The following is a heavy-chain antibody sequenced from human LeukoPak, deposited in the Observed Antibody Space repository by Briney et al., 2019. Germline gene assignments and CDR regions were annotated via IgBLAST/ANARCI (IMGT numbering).Heavy chain of an antibody. Sequence: GGSLRLSCAASGFAFSSYGIHWVRQAPGKGLDWVGVVSYDGSDKYYADSVKGRFIISRDNSKNTLYLQMNGLRVEDTAVYYCAKEHVLKGTADFWGQGTLVTVSS. J-gene: IGHJ4*02. CDR1: GFAFSSYG. CDR2: VSYDGSDK. V-gene: IGHV3-30*18. CDR3: AKEHVLKGTADF. D-gene: IGHD1-7*01.